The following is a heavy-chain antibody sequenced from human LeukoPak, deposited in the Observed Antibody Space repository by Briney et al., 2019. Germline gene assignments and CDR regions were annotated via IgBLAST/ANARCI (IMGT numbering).Heavy chain of an antibody. J-gene: IGHJ3*02. D-gene: IGHD2-15*01. CDR2: IYYSGST. CDR1: GGSISSDSYY. Sequence: SETLSLTCTVSGGSISSDSYYWAWIRQPPGKGLEWIGYIYYSGSTNYNPSLKSRVTISVDTSKNQFSLKLSSVTAADTAVYYCARAVDCSGGSCYLDAFDIWGQGTMVTVSS. V-gene: IGHV4-61*01. CDR3: ARAVDCSGGSCYLDAFDI.